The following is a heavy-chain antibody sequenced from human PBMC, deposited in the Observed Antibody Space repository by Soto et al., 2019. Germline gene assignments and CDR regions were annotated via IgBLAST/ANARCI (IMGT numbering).Heavy chain of an antibody. CDR3: ARAFKEYYYDSSGLFYFDY. CDR2: IYYSGST. V-gene: IGHV4-59*01. D-gene: IGHD3-22*01. CDR1: GGSISSYY. J-gene: IGHJ4*02. Sequence: LSETLSLTCTVSGGSISSYYWSWIRQPPGKGLEWIGYIYYSGSTNYNPSLKSRVTVSVDTSKNQFSLKLSSVTAADTAVYYCARAFKEYYYDSSGLFYFDYWGQGTLVTVYS.